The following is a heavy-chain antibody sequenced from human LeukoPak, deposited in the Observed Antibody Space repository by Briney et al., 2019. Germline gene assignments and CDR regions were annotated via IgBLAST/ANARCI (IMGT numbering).Heavy chain of an antibody. CDR2: ISGSGGST. D-gene: IGHD3-16*01. V-gene: IGHV3-23*01. CDR3: AKDQVWGDRAAAPNEN. Sequence: PGGSLRLSCAASAFTFSIYAMSWVRQAPGKGLGWVSTISGSGGSTHYADSVKGRFTISRDNSKNTLYLQMNSLRAEDTAVYYCAKDQVWGDRAAAPNENWGQGTLVTVSS. J-gene: IGHJ4*02. CDR1: AFTFSIYA.